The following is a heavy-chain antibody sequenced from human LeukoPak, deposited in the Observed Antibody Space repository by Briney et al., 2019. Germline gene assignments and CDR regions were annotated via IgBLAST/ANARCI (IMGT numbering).Heavy chain of an antibody. Sequence: PSETLSLTCTVSGGSISSYYWSWIRQPPGKGLEWIGYIYYSGSTNYNPSLKSRVTISVDTSKNQFSLKLSSVTAADTAVYYCARSCPAMVRGVNDAFDIWGQGTMVTVSS. V-gene: IGHV4-59*01. D-gene: IGHD3-10*01. CDR1: GGSISSYY. CDR2: IYYSGST. J-gene: IGHJ3*02. CDR3: ARSCPAMVRGVNDAFDI.